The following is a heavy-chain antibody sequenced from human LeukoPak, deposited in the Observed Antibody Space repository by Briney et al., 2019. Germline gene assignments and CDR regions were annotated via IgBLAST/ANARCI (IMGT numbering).Heavy chain of an antibody. D-gene: IGHD3-10*01. CDR2: IYTSGST. CDR1: GGSITSYY. V-gene: IGHV4-4*07. CDR3: GRGRFAATMDSSAFDI. Sequence: SETLSLTCTVSGGSITSYYWSWIRQPAGKGLEWIGRIYTSGSTNYNPSLKSRVTISVDKSKNHFSLKLSSLTAADTAVYYCGRGRFAATMDSSAFDIWGQGTRVTVSS. J-gene: IGHJ3*02.